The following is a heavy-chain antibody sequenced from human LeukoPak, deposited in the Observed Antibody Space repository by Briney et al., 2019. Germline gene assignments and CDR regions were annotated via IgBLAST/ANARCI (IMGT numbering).Heavy chain of an antibody. Sequence: ASVKVSCKASGYTFTSYDINWVRQATGQGLEWMGWMNPNSGNTGYAQKFQGRVTMTEDTSTDTAYMELSSLRSEDTAVYYCATWPYIAAAGDPGDYWGQGTLVTVSS. V-gene: IGHV1-8*02. CDR3: ATWPYIAAAGDPGDY. D-gene: IGHD6-13*01. CDR2: MNPNSGNT. CDR1: GYTFTSYD. J-gene: IGHJ4*02.